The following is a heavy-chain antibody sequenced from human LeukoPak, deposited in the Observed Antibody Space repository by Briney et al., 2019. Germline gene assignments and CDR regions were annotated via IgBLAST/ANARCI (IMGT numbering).Heavy chain of an antibody. J-gene: IGHJ4*02. CDR3: ARRSSLDY. V-gene: IGHV3-11*01. CDR1: GFTFSDYY. D-gene: IGHD6-13*01. CDR2: ISPGGSSI. Sequence: GGSLRLSCAASGFTFSDYYMGWIRQAPGKGLEWVSDISPGGSSISYADSVKGRSTISRDNAKSSLYLQMNNLRVEDTAVYYCARRSSLDYWGQGALVTVSS.